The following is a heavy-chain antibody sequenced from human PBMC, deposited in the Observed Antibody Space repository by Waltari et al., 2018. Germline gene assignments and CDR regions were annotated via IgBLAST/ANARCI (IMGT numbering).Heavy chain of an antibody. D-gene: IGHD7-27*01. Sequence: QVQLVQSGAEVKKPGASVRISCKISGNRLTVLSVHWVRQAPGKGLEWMGGFDPEDAETIVEQRFQGRVTMTEETSPETAYMELSSLSSEDTAVYFCAAKEAWGNRAFDYWGQGTLVTVSS. CDR3: AAKEAWGNRAFDY. CDR1: GNRLTVLS. CDR2: FDPEDAET. V-gene: IGHV1-24*01. J-gene: IGHJ4*02.